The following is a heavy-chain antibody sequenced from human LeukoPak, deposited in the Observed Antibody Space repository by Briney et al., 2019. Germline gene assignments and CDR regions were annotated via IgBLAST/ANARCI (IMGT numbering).Heavy chain of an antibody. Sequence: GGSLRLSCAASGFTFSNYAMTWVRQAPGKGLEWVSSISASGGGTYYADSVKGRFTISRDNSKNTLYLQMNSLRAEDTAVYYCVRGSKIRGVIPEGEFDYWGQGTLVTVSS. V-gene: IGHV3-23*01. J-gene: IGHJ4*02. CDR2: ISASGGGT. CDR1: GFTFSNYA. CDR3: VRGSKIRGVIPEGEFDY. D-gene: IGHD3-10*01.